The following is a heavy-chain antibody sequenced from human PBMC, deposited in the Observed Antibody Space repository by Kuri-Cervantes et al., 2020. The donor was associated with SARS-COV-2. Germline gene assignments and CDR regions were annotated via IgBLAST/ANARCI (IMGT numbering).Heavy chain of an antibody. CDR1: GFTFSSYA. CDR3: ARDPDGDIPNDAFDI. V-gene: IGHV3-30-3*01. J-gene: IGHJ3*02. Sequence: GESLKISCAASGFTFSSYAMHWVRQAPGKGLEWVAVISYDGSTKYYVDAVKGRFTISRDNSKNTLYLQMNSLRAENTAVYYCARDPDGDIPNDAFDIWGQGTMVTVSS. CDR2: ISYDGSTK. D-gene: IGHD5-24*01.